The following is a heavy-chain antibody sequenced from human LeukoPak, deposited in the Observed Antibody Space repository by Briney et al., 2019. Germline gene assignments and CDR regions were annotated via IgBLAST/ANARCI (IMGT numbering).Heavy chain of an antibody. D-gene: IGHD3-22*01. V-gene: IGHV1-2*02. J-gene: IGHJ3*02. Sequence: ASVKVSCKASGYAFTGYYMHWVRQAPGQGLEWMGWINPNSGGTNYAQKFQGRVTMTRDTSISTAYMELSRLRSDDTAVYYCARDRTPWVVVVIDHDAFDIWGQGTMVTVSS. CDR1: GYAFTGYY. CDR3: ARDRTPWVVVVIDHDAFDI. CDR2: INPNSGGT.